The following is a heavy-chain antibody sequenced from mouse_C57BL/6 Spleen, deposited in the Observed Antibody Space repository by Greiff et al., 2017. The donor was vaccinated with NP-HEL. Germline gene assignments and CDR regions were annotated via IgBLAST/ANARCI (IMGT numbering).Heavy chain of an antibody. CDR3: ARTPPNFNFDY. Sequence: QVQLQQSGPELVKPGASVKISCKASGYAFSSSWMNWVKQRPGKGLEWIGRIYPGDGDTNYNGKFKGKATLTADKSSSTAYMQLSSLTSEDSAVYFCARTPPNFNFDYWGQGTTLTVSS. J-gene: IGHJ2*01. CDR1: GYAFSSSW. V-gene: IGHV1-82*01. CDR2: IYPGDGDT.